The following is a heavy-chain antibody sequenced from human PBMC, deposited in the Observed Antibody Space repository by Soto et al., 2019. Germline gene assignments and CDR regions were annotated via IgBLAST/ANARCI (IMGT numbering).Heavy chain of an antibody. V-gene: IGHV4-34*01. D-gene: IGHD6-6*01. Sequence: KPSETLSLTCAVYGGCFSTDYWSWIRQPPGKGLEWIGEINPSGGTNYNPSLKSRVTISVATSKNQFSLKLSSVTAADTAVYYCARVLAARASRDFDYWGQGTLVTVSS. CDR1: GGCFSTDY. J-gene: IGHJ4*02. CDR2: INPSGGT. CDR3: ARVLAARASRDFDY.